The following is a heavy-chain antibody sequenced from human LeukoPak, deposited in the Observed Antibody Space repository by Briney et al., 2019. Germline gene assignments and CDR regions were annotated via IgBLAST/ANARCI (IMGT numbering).Heavy chain of an antibody. CDR2: IYYSGST. V-gene: IGHV4-30-4*08. J-gene: IGHJ4*02. CDR1: GGSISSGDYY. CDR3: ARAGGRGYSYGPPH. Sequence: SETLSLTCTVSGGSISSGDYYWSWIRQPPGKGLEWIGYIYYSGSTYYDPSLKSRVTISVDTSKNQFSLKLSSVTAADTAVYYCARAGGRGYSYGPPHWGQGTLVTVSS. D-gene: IGHD5-18*01.